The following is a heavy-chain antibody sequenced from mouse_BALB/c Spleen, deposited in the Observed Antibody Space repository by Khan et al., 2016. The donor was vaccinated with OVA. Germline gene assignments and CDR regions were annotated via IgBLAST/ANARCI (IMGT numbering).Heavy chain of an antibody. J-gene: IGHJ2*01. CDR2: IWAGGST. D-gene: IGHD1-3*01. V-gene: IGHV2-9*02. Sequence: QVQLKESGPGLVAPSRSLSITCTVSGFSLTSYGVHWVRQPPGQGLEWLGVIWAGGSTNYNSALMSRLSISKENSKCQVFLKMDSLQTDDRAMYCCARLEDIWGQGTILTVSS. CDR1: GFSLTSYG. CDR3: ARLEDI.